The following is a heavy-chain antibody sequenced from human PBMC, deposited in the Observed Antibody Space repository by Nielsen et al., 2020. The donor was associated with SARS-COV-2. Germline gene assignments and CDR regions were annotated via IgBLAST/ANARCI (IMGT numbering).Heavy chain of an antibody. CDR1: GFTFNTYA. CDR3: ASELVPGYYGMDV. V-gene: IGHV3-23*01. CDR2: ISGGGTNS. Sequence: GESLKISCAASGFTFNTYAMSWIRQAPGKGLEWISAISGGGTNSFYADSVKGRFTISRDNSKNTLYLQMNSLRAEDTAVYYCASELVPGYYGMDVWGQGTTVTVSS. D-gene: IGHD6-13*01. J-gene: IGHJ6*02.